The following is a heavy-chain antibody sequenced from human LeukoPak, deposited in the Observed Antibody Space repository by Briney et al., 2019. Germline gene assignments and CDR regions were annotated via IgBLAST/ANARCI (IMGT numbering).Heavy chain of an antibody. D-gene: IGHD3-22*01. J-gene: IGHJ3*02. CDR3: ARGPYSYDSSGAFDI. CDR2: ISSSGST. CDR1: GSSINVYY. V-gene: IGHV4-4*07. Sequence: SETLSLTCTVSGSSINVYYWSWTRQPAGKGLEWIGRISSSGSTNYNPSLKSRVTISVDTSKNQFSLKLSSVTAADTAVYFCARGPYSYDSSGAFDIWGQGTMVTVSS.